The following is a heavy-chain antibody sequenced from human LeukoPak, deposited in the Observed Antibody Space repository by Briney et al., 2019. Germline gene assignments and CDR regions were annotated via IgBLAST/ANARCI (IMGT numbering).Heavy chain of an antibody. CDR1: GFTFSSYA. V-gene: IGHV3-30*01. CDR2: ISYDGSNK. D-gene: IGHD3-10*01. CDR3: ARDGYGSGSHHDY. J-gene: IGHJ4*02. Sequence: GGSLRLSCAASGFTFSSYAMHWVRQAPGKGLEWVAVISYDGSNKYYADSVKGRFTISRDNSKNTLCLQMNSLRAEDTAVYYCARDGYGSGSHHDYWGQGTLVTVSS.